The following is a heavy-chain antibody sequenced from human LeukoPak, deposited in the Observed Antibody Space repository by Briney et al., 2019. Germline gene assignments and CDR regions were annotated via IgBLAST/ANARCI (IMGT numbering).Heavy chain of an antibody. CDR1: GFTFTSYG. D-gene: IGHD6-19*01. CDR3: ARAKWEYDYSSGWSWFDA. CDR2: ISAGGSST. Sequence: GGSLRLSCAASGFTFTSYGMNWVRQAPGKGLEWVSGISAGGSSTYHADSVKGRFTISSDNSKNTLHLQMNSLRAEDTAVYYCARAKWEYDYSSGWSWFDAWGQGTLVTVSS. V-gene: IGHV3-23*01. J-gene: IGHJ5*02.